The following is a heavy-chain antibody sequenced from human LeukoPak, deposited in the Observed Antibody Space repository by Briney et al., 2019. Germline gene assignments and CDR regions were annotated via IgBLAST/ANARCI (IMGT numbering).Heavy chain of an antibody. J-gene: IGHJ4*02. CDR2: IYYSGNA. V-gene: IGHV4-30-4*01. CDR3: ASFTILTGYYSFDY. Sequence: SETLSLTCTVSGVSISSGDYHWSWIRQPPGKGLEWIGYIYYSGNAYYKPSLKSRLTMSVDTSKNQFSLKLSSVTAADTAVYYCASFTILTGYYSFDYWGQGTLVTVSS. CDR1: GVSISSGDYH. D-gene: IGHD3-9*01.